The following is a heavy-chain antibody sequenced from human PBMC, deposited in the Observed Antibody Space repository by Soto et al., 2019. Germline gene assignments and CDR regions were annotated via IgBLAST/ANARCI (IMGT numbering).Heavy chain of an antibody. J-gene: IGHJ5*02. V-gene: IGHV4-59*12. CDR2: IYYSGST. Sequence: PSETLSLTGTVSGGSISSYYWSWIRQPPGKGLEWIGYIYYSGSTYYNPSLKSRVTISVDTSKNQFSLKLSSVTAADTAVYYCARDSDYGGNSAWGQGTLVTVSS. D-gene: IGHD4-17*01. CDR1: GGSISSYY. CDR3: ARDSDYGGNSA.